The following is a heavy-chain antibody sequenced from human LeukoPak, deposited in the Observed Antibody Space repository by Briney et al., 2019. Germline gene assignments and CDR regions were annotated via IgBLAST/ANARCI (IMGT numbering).Heavy chain of an antibody. D-gene: IGHD2-21*02. CDR3: ARVKPCGGDCYWLDY. Sequence: ASVKVSCKASGYTFTSYYMHWVRQAPGQGLEWMGIINPSGGSTSYAQKFQGRVTMTRDTSTSTVYMELSSLRSEDTAVYYCARVKPCGGDCYWLDYWGQGTLVTVSS. V-gene: IGHV1-46*01. J-gene: IGHJ4*02. CDR2: INPSGGST. CDR1: GYTFTSYY.